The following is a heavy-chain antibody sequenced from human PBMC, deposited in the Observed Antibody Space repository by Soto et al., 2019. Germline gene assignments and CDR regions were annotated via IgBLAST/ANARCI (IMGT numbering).Heavy chain of an antibody. CDR2: ISYDGSNK. V-gene: IGHV3-30*18. CDR3: AKPPPNSYGESYAFDI. Sequence: QVQLVESGGGVVQPGRSLRLSCAASGFTFSSYGMHWVRQAPGKGLEWVAVISYDGSNKYYADSVKGRFTISRDNSKNTLYLQMNSLRAEDTAVYYCAKPPPNSYGESYAFDIWGQGTMVTVSS. D-gene: IGHD5-18*01. J-gene: IGHJ3*02. CDR1: GFTFSSYG.